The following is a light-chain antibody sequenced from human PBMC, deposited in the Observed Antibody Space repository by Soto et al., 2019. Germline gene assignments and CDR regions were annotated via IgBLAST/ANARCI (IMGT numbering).Light chain of an antibody. CDR1: QSISSW. Sequence: HITQFSSTLSASVVARVTITCRASQSISSWLAWYQQKPGKAPKLLIYKASSLESGVPSRFSGSGSGTEFTLTISSLQPDDFATYYCQQYNSYWTFGQGTKVDI. CDR2: KAS. V-gene: IGKV1-5*03. CDR3: QQYNSYWT. J-gene: IGKJ1*01.